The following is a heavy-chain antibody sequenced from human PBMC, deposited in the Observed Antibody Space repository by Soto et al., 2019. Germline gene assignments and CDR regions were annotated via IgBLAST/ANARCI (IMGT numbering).Heavy chain of an antibody. CDR3: AKRGFSSGWYILDY. V-gene: IGHV3-30*18. CDR2: ISLDGSNK. Sequence: QVQLVESGGGVVQPGRSLRLSCAASGFTFSDYGMHWVRQAPGKGLEWVAVISLDGSNKYYADSVKGRFNISRDKSKNTVYLQMNSLTSEDTAEYYCAKRGFSSGWYILDYWGQGTLVTVSS. CDR1: GFTFSDYG. D-gene: IGHD6-19*01. J-gene: IGHJ4*02.